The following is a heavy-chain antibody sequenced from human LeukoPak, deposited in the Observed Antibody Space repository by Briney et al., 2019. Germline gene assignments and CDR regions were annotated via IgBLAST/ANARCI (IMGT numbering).Heavy chain of an antibody. CDR2: ISYDGSNK. J-gene: IGHJ4*02. CDR1: GFTFSSYG. D-gene: IGHD2-2*01. V-gene: IGHV3-30*03. CDR3: ARKSLAVVVVPAAEFDY. Sequence: PGRSLRLSCAASGFTFSSYGMHWVHQAPGKGLEWVAVISYDGSNKYYADSVKGRFTISRDNSKNTLYLQMNSLRAEDTAVYYCARKSLAVVVVPAAEFDYWGQGTLVTVSS.